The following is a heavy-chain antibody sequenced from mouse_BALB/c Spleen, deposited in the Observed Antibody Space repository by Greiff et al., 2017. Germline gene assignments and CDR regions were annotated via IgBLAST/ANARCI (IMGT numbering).Heavy chain of an antibody. Sequence: VQLQQPGAELVKPGASVKLSCKASGYTFTSYWMHWVKQRPGQGLEWIGEINPSNGRTNYNEKFKSKATLTVDKSSSTAYMQLSSPTSEDSAVYYCARHDYGSIFDYWGQGTTLTVSS. J-gene: IGHJ2*01. D-gene: IGHD1-1*01. V-gene: IGHV1S81*02. CDR3: ARHDYGSIFDY. CDR1: GYTFTSYW. CDR2: INPSNGRT.